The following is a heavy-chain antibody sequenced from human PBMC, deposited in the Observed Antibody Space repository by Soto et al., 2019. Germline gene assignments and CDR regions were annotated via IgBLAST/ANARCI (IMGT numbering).Heavy chain of an antibody. D-gene: IGHD3-9*01. J-gene: IGHJ4*02. Sequence: GSLRLSCAASGLTFRSYAMSCVRQATGKGLEWVSAISGSGGSTYYADSVKGRFTISRDNSKNTLYLQMNSLRAEDTAVYYCAKDGEVLRDFDWLINCYFDYLGQGTLVTVSS. V-gene: IGHV3-23*01. CDR1: GLTFRSYA. CDR2: ISGSGGST. CDR3: AKDGEVLRDFDWLINCYFDY.